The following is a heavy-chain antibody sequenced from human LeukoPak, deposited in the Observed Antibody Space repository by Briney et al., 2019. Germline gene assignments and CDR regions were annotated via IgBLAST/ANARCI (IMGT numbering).Heavy chain of an antibody. V-gene: IGHV4-59*01. CDR1: GGSISSYY. D-gene: IGHD2-15*01. Sequence: SETLSLTCTVSGGSISSYYWSWIRQPPGKGLEWIGYIYYSGSTNYNPSLKSRVTISVDTSKNQFSLKLSPVTAADTAVYYCARDVLVAATGSWFDPWGQGTLVTVSS. CDR2: IYYSGST. J-gene: IGHJ5*02. CDR3: ARDVLVAATGSWFDP.